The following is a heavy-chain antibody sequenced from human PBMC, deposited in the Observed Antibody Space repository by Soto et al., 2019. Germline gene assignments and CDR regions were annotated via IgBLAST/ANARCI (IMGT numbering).Heavy chain of an antibody. J-gene: IGHJ5*02. V-gene: IGHV3-53*01. CDR1: GFTVSNNY. D-gene: IGHD1-20*01. Sequence: PGGSLRLSCAVSGFTVSNNYMSWVRQAPGKGLEGVSVIYSGGYTAYGDSVKGRFTISRDNSKNTLYLQMNSLRADDTAVYYCTRRYNWNDYYFDPWGQGTLVTVSS. CDR3: TRRYNWNDYYFDP. CDR2: IYSGGYT.